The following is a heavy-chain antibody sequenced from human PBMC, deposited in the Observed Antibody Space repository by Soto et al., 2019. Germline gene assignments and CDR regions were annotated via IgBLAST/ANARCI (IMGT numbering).Heavy chain of an antibody. D-gene: IGHD3-10*01. CDR1: GGSMNTYY. CDR3: ARGRIYYGLFDY. J-gene: IGHJ4*02. Sequence: PSETLSLTCTVSGGSMNTYYWGWFRQPPGKGLEWVGYIYYSGSTNSNPSLKSRVTISIATSKNQFSLRLSSVTAEDTAVYYCARGRIYYGLFDYWGQGSQVTVSS. CDR2: IYYSGST. V-gene: IGHV4-59*01.